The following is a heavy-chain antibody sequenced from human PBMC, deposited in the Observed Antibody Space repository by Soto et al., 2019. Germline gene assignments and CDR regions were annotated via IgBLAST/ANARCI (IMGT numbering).Heavy chain of an antibody. CDR3: ARSPLGYDYVRQTWREVGDSFDI. CDR2: LIHGGSS. D-gene: IGHD3-16*01. J-gene: IGHJ3*02. Sequence: SETLSLTCAIYGASLGGFHWTWLRQAPGKGLEWIGELIHGGSSNYNPSLKSRVSFSLDTSKNQFSLHLMSVTAADTAVYYCARSPLGYDYVRQTWREVGDSFDIWGRGTMVTVSS. V-gene: IGHV4-34*12. CDR1: GASLGGFH.